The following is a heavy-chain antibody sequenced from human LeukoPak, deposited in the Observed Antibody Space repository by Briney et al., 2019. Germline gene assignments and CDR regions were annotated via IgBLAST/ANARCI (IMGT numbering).Heavy chain of an antibody. Sequence: ASVKVSCKASGYTFTSYGISWVRQAPGQGLEWMGWISAYNGNTNYAQKLQGRVTMTTDTSTSTAYMELRSLRSGDTAVYYCASPTNFGWVTDLEYWGKGTLVTVSS. J-gene: IGHJ4*02. CDR3: ASPTNFGWVTDLEY. CDR2: ISAYNGNT. D-gene: IGHD3-3*01. CDR1: GYTFTSYG. V-gene: IGHV1-18*01.